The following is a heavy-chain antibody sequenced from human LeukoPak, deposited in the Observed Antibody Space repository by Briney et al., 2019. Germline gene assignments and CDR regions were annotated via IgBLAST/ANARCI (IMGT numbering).Heavy chain of an antibody. V-gene: IGHV3-30*02. CDR1: GFTFSNYG. CDR3: AREGSSGYYPS. D-gene: IGHD3-22*01. CDR2: IWNDGGTK. J-gene: IGHJ4*02. Sequence: GGSLRLSCAASGFTFSNYGMHWVRQAPGKGLEWVALIWNDGGTKYYANSVKGRFTISRDNSKNTLYLQMNSLRAEDTAVYYCAREGSSGYYPSWGQGILVTVSS.